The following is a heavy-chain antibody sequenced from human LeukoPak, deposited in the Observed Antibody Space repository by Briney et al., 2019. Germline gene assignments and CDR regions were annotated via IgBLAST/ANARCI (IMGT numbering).Heavy chain of an antibody. D-gene: IGHD2-21*02. CDR3: AKGEKVTELDTYYYYYGMTS. CDR2: ISGSGGST. J-gene: IGHJ6*02. Sequence: PGGSLRLSCAASGFTFSSYAMSWVRQAPGKGLEWVSAISGSGGSTYYADSVKGRFTISRDNSKNTLYLQMNSLRAEDTAVYYCAKGEKVTELDTYYYYYGMTSGAKGPRSPSP. V-gene: IGHV3-23*01. CDR1: GFTFSSYA.